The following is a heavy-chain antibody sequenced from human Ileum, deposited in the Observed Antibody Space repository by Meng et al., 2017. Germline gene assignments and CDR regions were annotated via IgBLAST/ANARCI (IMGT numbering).Heavy chain of an antibody. CDR2: IGSGGGGI. Sequence: GESLKISCAASGFTFSTYAMTWVRQAPGKGPEWVSVIGSGGGGIHYADSVVGRFTISRDNSKNTLYLQMNSLRAEDTAVYYCAKCGTVGATRWFDPWGQGTLVTVSS. D-gene: IGHD1-26*01. CDR3: AKCGTVGATRWFDP. J-gene: IGHJ5*02. V-gene: IGHV3-23*01. CDR1: GFTFSTYA.